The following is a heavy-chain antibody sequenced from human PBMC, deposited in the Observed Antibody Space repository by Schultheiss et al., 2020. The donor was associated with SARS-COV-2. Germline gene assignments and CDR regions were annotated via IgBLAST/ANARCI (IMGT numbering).Heavy chain of an antibody. CDR2: IYTSGST. Sequence: SETLSLTCAVYGGSFSGYYWSWIRQPAGKGLEWIGRIYTSGSTYYNPSLKSRVTISVDTSKNQFSLKLSSVTAADTAVYYCASVGATTGFDYWGQGTLVTVSS. CDR1: GGSFSGYY. V-gene: IGHV4-59*10. D-gene: IGHD1-26*01. CDR3: ASVGATTGFDY. J-gene: IGHJ4*02.